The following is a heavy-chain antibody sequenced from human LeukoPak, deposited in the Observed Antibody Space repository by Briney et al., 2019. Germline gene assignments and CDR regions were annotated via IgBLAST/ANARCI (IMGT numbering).Heavy chain of an antibody. CDR1: GYTFTGYY. J-gene: IGHJ4*02. CDR2: MNPSTGDT. D-gene: IGHD3-16*01. Sequence: ASVKVSCKASGYTFTGYYMHWVRQAPGQGLEWMGWMNPSTGDTGYAQKFQGRVTMTRDTSISTAYMELSSLKSEDTAVYYCASWGRGGPSDFDYWGQGTLVTVSS. V-gene: IGHV1-2*02. CDR3: ASWGRGGPSDFDY.